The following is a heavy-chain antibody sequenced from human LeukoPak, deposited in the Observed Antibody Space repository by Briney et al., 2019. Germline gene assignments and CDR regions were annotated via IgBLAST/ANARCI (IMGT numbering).Heavy chain of an antibody. Sequence: GGSLRLSCAASGFTFSSYSMNWVRQAPGRGLEWVSSISSSSSYIYYADSVKGRFTISRDNSKNTLYLQMNSLRAEDTAVYYCAKDLSMTTVVRGFDYWGQGTLVTVSS. V-gene: IGHV3-21*04. CDR1: GFTFSSYS. D-gene: IGHD4-23*01. CDR2: ISSSSSYI. CDR3: AKDLSMTTVVRGFDY. J-gene: IGHJ4*02.